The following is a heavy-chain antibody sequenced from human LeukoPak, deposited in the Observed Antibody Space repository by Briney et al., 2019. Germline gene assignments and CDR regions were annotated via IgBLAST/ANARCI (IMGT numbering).Heavy chain of an antibody. CDR1: GFTFSSYS. Sequence: GGSLRLFCAASGFTFSSYSMNWVRQAPGKGLEWVSSISSSSSYIYYADSVKGRFTISRDNAKNSLYLQMNSLRAEDTAVYYCARGITMVRGYFDYWGQGTLVTVSS. CDR2: ISSSSSYI. V-gene: IGHV3-21*01. J-gene: IGHJ4*02. D-gene: IGHD3-10*01. CDR3: ARGITMVRGYFDY.